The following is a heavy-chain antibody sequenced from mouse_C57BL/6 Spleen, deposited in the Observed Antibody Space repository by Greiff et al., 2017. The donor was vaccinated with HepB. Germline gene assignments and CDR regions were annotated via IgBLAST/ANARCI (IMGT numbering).Heavy chain of an antibody. Sequence: QVQLQQPGAELVRPGSSVKLSCKASGYTFTSYWMHWVKQRPIQGLEWIGNIDPSDSETHYNQKFKDKATLTVDKSSSTAYLQLSSLTSEDAAFYDCAIGGTARSDDWGQGTSVTVSS. V-gene: IGHV1-52*01. CDR3: AIGGTARSDD. CDR1: GYTFTSYW. D-gene: IGHD3-2*01. CDR2: IDPSDSET. J-gene: IGHJ4*01.